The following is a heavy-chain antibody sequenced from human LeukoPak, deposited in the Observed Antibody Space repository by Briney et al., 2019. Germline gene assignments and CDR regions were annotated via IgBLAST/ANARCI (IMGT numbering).Heavy chain of an antibody. CDR2: IYYSGST. J-gene: IGHJ4*02. D-gene: IGHD1-26*01. CDR1: GGSISSYY. V-gene: IGHV4-59*12. Sequence: SETLSLTCTVSGGSISSYYWSWIRQPPGKGLEWIGYIYYSGSTNYNPSLKSRVTISVDTSKNQFSLKLSSVTAADTAVYYCARSQWELLLDYWGQGTLVTVSS. CDR3: ARSQWELLLDY.